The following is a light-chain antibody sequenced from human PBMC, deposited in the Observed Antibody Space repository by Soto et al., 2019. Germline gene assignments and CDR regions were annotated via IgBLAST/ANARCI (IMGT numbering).Light chain of an antibody. CDR2: AAS. V-gene: IGKV1-12*01. J-gene: IGKJ5*01. CDR1: QDIDTW. CDR3: QNYDSAPIT. Sequence: DIQMTQSPSSVSASVGDRVTITCRASQDIDTWLAWYQQKPGKAPKFLIYAASNLQSGVPSRFSGSGSGTDFTLTINSLQPDDIATYYCQNYDSAPITFGQGTRLEIK.